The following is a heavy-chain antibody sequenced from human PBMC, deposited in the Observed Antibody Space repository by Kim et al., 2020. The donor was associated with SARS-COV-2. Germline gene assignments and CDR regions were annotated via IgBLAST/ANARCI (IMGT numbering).Heavy chain of an antibody. CDR1: GGSISSYY. J-gene: IGHJ5*02. D-gene: IGHD4-17*01. CDR3: ARKLDYGGKLVGWENWFDP. Sequence: SETLSLTCTVSGGSISSYYWSWIRQPPGKGLEWIGYIYYSGSTNYNPSLKSRVTISVDTSKNQFSLKLSSVTAADTAVYYCARKLDYGGKLVGWENWFDPWGQGTLVTVSS. CDR2: IYYSGST. V-gene: IGHV4-59*13.